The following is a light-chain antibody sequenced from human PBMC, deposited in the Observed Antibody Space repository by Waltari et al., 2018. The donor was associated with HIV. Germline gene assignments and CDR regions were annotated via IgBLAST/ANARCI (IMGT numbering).Light chain of an antibody. CDR2: SNN. J-gene: IGLJ3*02. CDR3: AAWDDSLNGWV. Sequence: QSVLTPPPSASAPPGQRVTIPCSGSSPNPGSTPVNSYQQLPGTAPKLLIYSNNQRPAGVPDRFSGSKSGTSASLAISGRQSEDEADYYCAAWDDSLNGWVFGGGTKLTVL. V-gene: IGLV1-44*01. CDR1: SPNPGSTP.